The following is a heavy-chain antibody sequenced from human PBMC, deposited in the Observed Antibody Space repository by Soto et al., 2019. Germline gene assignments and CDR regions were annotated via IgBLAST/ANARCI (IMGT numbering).Heavy chain of an antibody. V-gene: IGHV4-30-2*01. D-gene: IGHD6-19*01. CDR2: IYHSGST. J-gene: IGHJ4*02. CDR3: ARADSSGWEPFDY. Sequence: SETLSLTCAVSGGSISSGGYSWSWIRQPPGKGLEWIGYIYHSGSTYYNPSLKSRVTISVDRSKNQFSLKLSSVTAADTAVYYCARADSSGWEPFDYWGQGTLVTVSS. CDR1: GGSISSGGYS.